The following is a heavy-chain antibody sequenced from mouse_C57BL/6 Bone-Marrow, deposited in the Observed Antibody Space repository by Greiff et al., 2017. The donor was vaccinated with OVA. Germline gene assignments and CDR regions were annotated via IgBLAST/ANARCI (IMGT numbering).Heavy chain of an antibody. J-gene: IGHJ4*01. CDR3: TRDYDEGYYAMDY. V-gene: IGHV14-4*01. CDR2: IDPENGDT. CDR1: GFNIKDDY. Sequence: VQLKESGAELVRPGASVKLSCTASGFNIKDDYMHWVKQRPEQGLEWIGWIDPENGDTEYASKFQGKATITADTSSNTAYLQLSSLTSEDTAVYHCTRDYDEGYYAMDYWGQGTSVTVSS. D-gene: IGHD2-4*01.